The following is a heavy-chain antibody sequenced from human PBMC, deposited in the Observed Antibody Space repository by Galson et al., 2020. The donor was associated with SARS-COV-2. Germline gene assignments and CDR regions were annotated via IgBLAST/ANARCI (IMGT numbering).Heavy chain of an antibody. J-gene: IGHJ4*02. D-gene: IGHD3-10*01. V-gene: IGHV4-39*07. CDR2: MHYSGKT. Sequence: SETLSFTCTVSGDSISSGDYYWGWIRQPPGKGLEWIGTMHYSGKTYYNPSLKSRVSTSVDTSRNQFSLRLTSVTAADTAVYYCARDRGLTHYYGSGSYCPSNWGQGTLVTVSS. CDR1: GDSISSGDYY. CDR3: ARDRGLTHYYGSGSYCPSN.